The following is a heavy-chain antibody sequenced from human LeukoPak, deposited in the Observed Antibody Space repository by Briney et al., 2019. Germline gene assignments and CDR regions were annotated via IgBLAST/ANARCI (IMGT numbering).Heavy chain of an antibody. J-gene: IGHJ6*03. CDR3: ARHNKGYSYGYASGYYYYYMDV. V-gene: IGHV5-51*01. D-gene: IGHD5-18*01. Sequence: GESLKISCKGSGYSFTSYWIGWVRQMPGKGLEWMGIIYPGDSDTRYSPSFQGQVTISAEKSISTPYMQWSSLNASDTAMYYCARHNKGYSYGYASGYYYYYMDVWGKGTTVTVSS. CDR1: GYSFTSYW. CDR2: IYPGDSDT.